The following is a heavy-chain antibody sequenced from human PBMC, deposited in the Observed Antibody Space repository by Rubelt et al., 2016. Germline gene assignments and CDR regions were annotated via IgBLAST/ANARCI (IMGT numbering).Heavy chain of an antibody. Sequence: QLQLQESGPGLVKPSETLSLTCTVSGGSISSSSYYWGWIRQPPGKGLEWIGSIYYSGSTYYNPSLKSRVTISVDTSKNQFSLKLSSVTAADTAVYYCANHPTYCAGDCLGYWGQGTLVTVSS. CDR3: ANHPTYCAGDCLGY. CDR2: IYYSGST. J-gene: IGHJ4*02. D-gene: IGHD2-21*01. V-gene: IGHV4-39*01. CDR1: GGSISSSSYY.